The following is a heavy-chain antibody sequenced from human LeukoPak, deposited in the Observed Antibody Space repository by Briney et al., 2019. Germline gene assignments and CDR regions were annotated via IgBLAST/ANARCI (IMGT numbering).Heavy chain of an antibody. CDR2: IYYSGST. CDR1: SGSISSGGYY. V-gene: IGHV4-31*03. CDR3: ARGAPYYFDY. Sequence: SETPSLTCTVSSGSISSGGYYWSWIRQHPGKGLEWIGYIYYSGSTYYNPSLKSRVTMSVDSSKNQFSLKLSSVTAADTAVYYCARGAPYYFDYWGQGTLVTVSS. J-gene: IGHJ4*02.